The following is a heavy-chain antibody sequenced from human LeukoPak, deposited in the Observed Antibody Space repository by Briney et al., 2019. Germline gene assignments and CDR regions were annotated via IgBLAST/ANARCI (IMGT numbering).Heavy chain of an antibody. CDR2: ITSGFTA. D-gene: IGHD1-26*01. CDR1: GLTFSNYA. J-gene: IGHJ4*02. CDR3: AKDYSDSRVGDVFFEY. V-gene: IGHV3-23*01. Sequence: PGGSLRLSCAASGLTFSNYAMSWVRQAPGKGLEWVSGITSGFTAHYSDSVKGRFTISRDNSKNTFHLQMNSLRAEDTAVYDCAKDYSDSRVGDVFFEYWGQGTLVTVSS.